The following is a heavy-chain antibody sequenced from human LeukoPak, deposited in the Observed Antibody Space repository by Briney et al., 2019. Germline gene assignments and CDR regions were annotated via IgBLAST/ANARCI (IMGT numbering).Heavy chain of an antibody. Sequence: SETLTLTCTVSGGSISGYCWSWIRQPPGKGLEWIGYIYYTGSTNYNPSLKSRVIISVDTSKNQFSLKVSSVTAADTAVYYCVRSKSGTFGWFDPSGQGTLVTVSS. CDR3: VRSKSGTFGWFDP. J-gene: IGHJ5*02. CDR2: IYYTGST. D-gene: IGHD2-2*01. V-gene: IGHV4-59*01. CDR1: GGSISGYC.